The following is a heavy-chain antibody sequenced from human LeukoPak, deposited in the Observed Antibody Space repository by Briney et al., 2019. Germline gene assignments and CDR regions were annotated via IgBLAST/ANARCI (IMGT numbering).Heavy chain of an antibody. Sequence: GGSLTHTWAEAGFTYNSTAMRGDRQAQGKGREGGSTNSINGGCTYYTDSVQGRFTISRDNSQSTLRLQMNSLRAEDTAVYYCAKQLGYCSDGSCYFPYWGQGTLVTVSS. V-gene: IGHV3-23*01. J-gene: IGHJ4*02. D-gene: IGHD2-15*01. CDR1: GFTYNSTA. CDR3: AKQLGYCSDGSCYFPY. CDR2: NSINGGCT.